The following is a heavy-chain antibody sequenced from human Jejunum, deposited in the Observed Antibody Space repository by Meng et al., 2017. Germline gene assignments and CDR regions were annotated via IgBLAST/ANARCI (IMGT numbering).Heavy chain of an antibody. V-gene: IGHV4-39*07. J-gene: IGHJ1*01. CDR1: GASSCNSSWY. CDR3: ARGPWDSSGWPEYFQH. Sequence: EPQESGSGLVKPSGTLSLLESVSGASSCNSSWYGGWIRQPPGKGLEWIGSSYYSENTYDHPSLKSRVTRSVDTSKNQFSLKLSSVTAAYTAVYYCARGPWDSSGWPEYFQHWGQGTLVTVSS. CDR2: SYYSENT. D-gene: IGHD6-19*01.